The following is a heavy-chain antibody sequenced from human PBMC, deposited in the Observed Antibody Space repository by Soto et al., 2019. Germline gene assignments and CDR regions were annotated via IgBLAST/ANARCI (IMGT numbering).Heavy chain of an antibody. D-gene: IGHD1-26*01. CDR3: ARHPAEWVLASFDY. V-gene: IGHV4-39*01. J-gene: IGHJ4*03. CDR2: LYFSGST. CDR1: GGSISSSVYY. Sequence: SETLSLTCNVSGGSISSSVYYWGWIRQPPGKGLEWIGSLYFSGSTYYNPSLKSRVTISADTSKNQFPLRLTSVTAADTAKYFCARHPAEWVLASFDYWGRGTLVTVSS.